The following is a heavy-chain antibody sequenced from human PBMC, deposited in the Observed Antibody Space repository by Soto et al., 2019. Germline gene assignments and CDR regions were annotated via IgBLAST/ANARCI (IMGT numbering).Heavy chain of an antibody. D-gene: IGHD6-19*01. V-gene: IGHV5-51*01. CDR2: IYPGDSDT. Sequence: PGESLKISCKGSGYSFTSYWIGWVRQMPGKGLEWMGIIYPGDSDTRYSPSFQGQVTISADKSISTAYLQWSSLKASDTAMYYCARHEHPPYSSGHVTWFDPWGQGTLVTVSS. CDR3: ARHEHPPYSSGHVTWFDP. CDR1: GYSFTSYW. J-gene: IGHJ5*02.